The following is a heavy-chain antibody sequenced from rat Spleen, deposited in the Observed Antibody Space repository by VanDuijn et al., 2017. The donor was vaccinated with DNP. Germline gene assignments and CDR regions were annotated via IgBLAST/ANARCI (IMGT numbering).Heavy chain of an antibody. V-gene: IGHV5-20*01. CDR3: TRAEGTGFPY. J-gene: IGHJ3*01. CDR2: ISNTGDNT. D-gene: IGHD1-11*01. Sequence: EVLLVESDGGLVQPGRSLKLSCAVSGFTFSDYYMAWVRQAPAKGLEWVASISNTGDNTYYSDSVKGRFSLSRDNAKSTLYLQVNSLRSEDTATYYCTRAEGTGFPYWGQGTLVTVSS. CDR1: GFTFSDYY.